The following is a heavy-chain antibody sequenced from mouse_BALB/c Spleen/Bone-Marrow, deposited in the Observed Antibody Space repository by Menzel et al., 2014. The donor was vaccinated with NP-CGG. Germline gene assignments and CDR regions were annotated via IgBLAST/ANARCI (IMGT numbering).Heavy chain of an antibody. CDR2: IYPGDGDT. CDR3: ARGGISVDY. CDR1: GYVFSTYW. J-gene: IGHJ2*01. Sequence: QVQLQQSGVELVRPGSSVKISCESSGYVFSTYWINWVKQRPGQGLEWIGQIYPGDGDTDYNGKFKDKATLTAGKSSNTAYMQLSSLTSEDSAVYFCARGGISVDYWGQGTTLTVSS. V-gene: IGHV1-80*01.